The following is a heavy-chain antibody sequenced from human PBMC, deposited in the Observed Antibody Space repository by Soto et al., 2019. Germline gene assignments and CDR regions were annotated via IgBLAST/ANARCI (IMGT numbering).Heavy chain of an antibody. CDR3: ARDLSSETGTTY. D-gene: IGHD1-7*01. CDR2: INPNSGNT. CDR1: GYTFSSYY. V-gene: IGHV1-46*01. Sequence: QVQLVQSGTEVKKPGASVKVSCKTSGYTFSSYYIHWVRQAPGQGLGWMGIINPNSGNTSYAQKFQGRVTRTSDTSTSTVYMELSSLRSEATSVYYCARDLSSETGTTYWGQGTLVTVSS. J-gene: IGHJ4*02.